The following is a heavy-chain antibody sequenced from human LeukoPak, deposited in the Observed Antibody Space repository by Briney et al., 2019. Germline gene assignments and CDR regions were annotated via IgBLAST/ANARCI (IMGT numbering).Heavy chain of an antibody. Sequence: PSETLSLTCALHGGSFSVYYWSWIRHPPREGLGWVGEINHSGSTNYNPSTKSRVTTSLDTSKNQFSLRLSSVTAAETAIYYCARVHRRGFGEIFIDYWGQGTLVTVSS. CDR1: GGSFSVYY. CDR3: ARVHRRGFGEIFIDY. D-gene: IGHD3-10*01. CDR2: INHSGST. V-gene: IGHV4-34*01. J-gene: IGHJ4*02.